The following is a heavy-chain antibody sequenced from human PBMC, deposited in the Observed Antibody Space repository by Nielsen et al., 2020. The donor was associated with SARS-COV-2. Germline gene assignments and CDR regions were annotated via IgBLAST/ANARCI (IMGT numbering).Heavy chain of an antibody. D-gene: IGHD5-18*01. V-gene: IGHV1-3*01. J-gene: IGHJ4*02. CDR1: GYTFTSYA. CDR2: INAGNGNT. CDR3: ARGIQLWLRSDY. Sequence: ASVKVSCKASGYTFTSYAMHWVRQAPGQRLEWMRWINAGNGNTKYSQKFQGRVTITRDTSASTAYMELSSLRSEDTAVYYCARGIQLWLRSDYWGQGTLVTVSS.